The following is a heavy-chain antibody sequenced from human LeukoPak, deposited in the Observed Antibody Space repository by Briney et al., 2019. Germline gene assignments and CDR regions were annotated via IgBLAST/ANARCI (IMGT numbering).Heavy chain of an antibody. Sequence: ASVKVSCKASGYTFTGYYMHWVRQAPGQGLEWMGRINPNSGGTNYAQKFQGRVTMTRDTSISTAYMELSRLRSDDTAVYDCARDFWSGYYQGYMDVWGKGTTVTVSS. CDR3: ARDFWSGYYQGYMDV. D-gene: IGHD3-3*01. CDR2: INPNSGGT. V-gene: IGHV1-2*06. CDR1: GYTFTGYY. J-gene: IGHJ6*03.